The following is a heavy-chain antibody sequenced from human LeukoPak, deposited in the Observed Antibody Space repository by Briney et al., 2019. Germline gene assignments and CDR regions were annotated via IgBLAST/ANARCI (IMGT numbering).Heavy chain of an antibody. J-gene: IGHJ4*02. CDR3: ARGIAVAGYPNRYYFDY. D-gene: IGHD6-19*01. CDR1: GGSFSGYY. CDR2: INHSGST. V-gene: IGHV4-34*01. Sequence: SETLSLTCAVYGGSFSGYYWSWIRQPPGKGLEWIGEINHSGSTNYNPSLKSRVTISVDTSKNQFSLKLSSVTAADTAVYYCARGIAVAGYPNRYYFDYWGQGTLVTASS.